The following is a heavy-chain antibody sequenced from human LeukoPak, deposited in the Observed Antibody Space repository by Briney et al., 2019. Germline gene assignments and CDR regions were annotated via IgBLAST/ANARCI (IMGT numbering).Heavy chain of an antibody. CDR3: NSYGSGFDY. CDR1: GGTFSSYA. V-gene: IGHV1-46*01. J-gene: IGHJ4*02. CDR2: INPSGGST. D-gene: IGHD5-18*01. Sequence: ASVKVSCKASGGTFSSYAISRGRQAPGQGLEWMGIINPSGGSTSYAQKFQGRVTMTRDTSTSTVYMELSSQRSEDTAVYYCNSYGSGFDYWGQGTLVTVSS.